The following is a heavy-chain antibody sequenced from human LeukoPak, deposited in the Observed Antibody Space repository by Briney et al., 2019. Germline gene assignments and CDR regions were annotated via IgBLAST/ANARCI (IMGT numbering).Heavy chain of an antibody. CDR3: ARGVAAAPPDY. CDR2: IIPIFGTA. J-gene: IGHJ4*02. Sequence: ASVTVSCKASGGTFSSYAISWVRQAPGQGLEWMGGIIPIFGTANYAQKFQGRVTITTDESTSTAYMELSSLRSEDTAVYYCARGVAAAPPDYWGQGTLVTVSS. V-gene: IGHV1-69*05. CDR1: GGTFSSYA. D-gene: IGHD6-13*01.